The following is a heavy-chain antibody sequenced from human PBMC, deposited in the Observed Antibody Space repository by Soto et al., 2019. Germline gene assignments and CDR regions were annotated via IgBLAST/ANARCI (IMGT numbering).Heavy chain of an antibody. CDR1: GGSISSGGYY. V-gene: IGHV4-31*03. J-gene: IGHJ4*02. D-gene: IGHD3-16*01. Sequence: QVQLQESGPGLVKPSQTLSLTCTVSGGSISSGGYYWSWIRQHPGKGLEWIGYIYYSGSTYYNPSLKSRVTISLDTSKDQCSLELTSVTAADTAVYYCARDLAYNLGYFDYWGQGTLVTVSS. CDR3: ARDLAYNLGYFDY. CDR2: IYYSGST.